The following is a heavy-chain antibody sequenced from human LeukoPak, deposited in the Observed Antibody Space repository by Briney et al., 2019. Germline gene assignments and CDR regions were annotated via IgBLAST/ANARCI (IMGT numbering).Heavy chain of an antibody. CDR2: IYTSGST. V-gene: IGHV4-61*02. CDR3: ASSHYDSSGFDY. D-gene: IGHD3-22*01. Sequence: PSETLSLTCTVSGGSISSGSYYGSWIRQPAGKGLGWIGRIYTSGSTNYTPSLKSRVTISVDTSKNQFSLKLSSVTAADTAVYYCASSHYDSSGFDYWGQGTLVTVSS. J-gene: IGHJ4*02. CDR1: GGSISSGSYY.